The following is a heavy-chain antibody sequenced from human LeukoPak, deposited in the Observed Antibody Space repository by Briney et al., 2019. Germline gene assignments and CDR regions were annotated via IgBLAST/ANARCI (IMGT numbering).Heavy chain of an antibody. J-gene: IGHJ4*02. D-gene: IGHD1-26*01. Sequence: GGSLRLSCAASGFTFSSYGMHWVRQAPGKGLEWVAFISYDGSSKYYADPVKGRFTISRDNSKNTLYLQMNSLRTEDTAVYYCAKDRQGAGDGSFDYWGQGTLVTVSS. CDR3: AKDRQGAGDGSFDY. V-gene: IGHV3-30*18. CDR1: GFTFSSYG. CDR2: ISYDGSSK.